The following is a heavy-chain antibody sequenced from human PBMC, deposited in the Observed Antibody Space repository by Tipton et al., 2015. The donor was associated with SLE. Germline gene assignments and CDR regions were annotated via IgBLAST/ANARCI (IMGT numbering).Heavy chain of an antibody. CDR2: IYHSGST. V-gene: IGHV4-38-2*01. J-gene: IGHJ3*01. CDR1: GYSISSGYY. Sequence: TLSLTRAVSGYSISSGYYWGWIRQPPGKGLEWIAYIYHSGSTYYNPSLKSRVTISVDTSKNQFSLTLSSVTAADTAVYYCARGMRYCSGGSCYGCSFDVWGQGTMVTVSS. D-gene: IGHD2-15*01. CDR3: ARGMRYCSGGSCYGCSFDV.